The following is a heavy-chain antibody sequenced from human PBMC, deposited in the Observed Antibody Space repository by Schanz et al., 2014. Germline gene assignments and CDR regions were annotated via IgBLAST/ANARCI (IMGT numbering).Heavy chain of an antibody. CDR1: GYTFTSYD. CDR3: ARGYGDSPTDF. CDR2: MNPNSGNP. V-gene: IGHV1-8*01. D-gene: IGHD4-17*01. Sequence: QVQLIQSGAEVKKPGASVKVSCTASGYTFTSYDINWVRQAPGQGLEWLGWMNPNSGNPGFAQKFRGRVTMTRNTSMSTAYMELSSLRSEHTAVYYCARGYGDSPTDFWGQGTLVTVSS. J-gene: IGHJ4*02.